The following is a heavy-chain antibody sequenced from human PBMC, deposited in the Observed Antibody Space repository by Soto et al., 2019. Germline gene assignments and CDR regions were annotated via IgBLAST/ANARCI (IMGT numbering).Heavy chain of an antibody. Sequence: QVQLVQSGAEVRKPGASVKVSCKASGHTLASYDINWVRQATGQGLEWMGWMTPDSGDTGYAQKFQGRVTMTWDTSITTAYMELSSLRSDDTAVYYCARVFTGRWFDPWGQGTLVTVSS. V-gene: IGHV1-8*01. CDR3: ARVFTGRWFDP. CDR2: MTPDSGDT. CDR1: GHTLASYD. J-gene: IGHJ5*02. D-gene: IGHD3-10*02.